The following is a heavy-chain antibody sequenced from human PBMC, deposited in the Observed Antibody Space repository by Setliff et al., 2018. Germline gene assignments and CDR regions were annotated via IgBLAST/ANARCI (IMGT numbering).Heavy chain of an antibody. CDR3: ARGFDVCGGGACYTDGPYYFDY. J-gene: IGHJ4*02. D-gene: IGHD2-21*02. CDR2: VYSSGGT. Sequence: PSETLSLTCTVSGGSISSDHWSWIRQPPGKGLEWIGDVYSSGGTNYNPSLKSRATISIDTSKNQFSLKLSSVAAADTAVYYCARGFDVCGGGACYTDGPYYFDYWGLGTLVTVSS. V-gene: IGHV4-59*12. CDR1: GGSISSDH.